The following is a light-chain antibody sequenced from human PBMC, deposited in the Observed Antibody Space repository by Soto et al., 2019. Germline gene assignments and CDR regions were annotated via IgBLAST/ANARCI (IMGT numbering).Light chain of an antibody. Sequence: EIVLTQSPGTLSLSPGERATLSCRASQSVSSSYLAWYQQKPGQAPRLLIYGASSRATGIPDRFSGSGSGTDFTLTISRLEPEDFAVYYCQQHGSSPPKTFGGGTKVDIK. CDR2: GAS. J-gene: IGKJ4*01. CDR3: QQHGSSPPKT. CDR1: QSVSSSY. V-gene: IGKV3-20*01.